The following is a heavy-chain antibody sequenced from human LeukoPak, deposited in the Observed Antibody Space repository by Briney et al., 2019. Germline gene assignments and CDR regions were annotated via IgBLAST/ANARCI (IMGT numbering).Heavy chain of an antibody. CDR3: ARVQYCSGGSCYYYGMDV. CDR2: ISYDGSNK. J-gene: IGHJ6*02. V-gene: IGHV3-30-3*01. CDR1: GFTFSSYN. Sequence: GGSLRLSCVASGFTFSSYNMHWVRQAPGKGLEWVAVISYDGSNKYYADSVKGRSTISRDNSKNTLYLQMNSMRAEDTAVYYCARVQYCSGGSCYYYGMDVWGQGTTVTVSS. D-gene: IGHD2-15*01.